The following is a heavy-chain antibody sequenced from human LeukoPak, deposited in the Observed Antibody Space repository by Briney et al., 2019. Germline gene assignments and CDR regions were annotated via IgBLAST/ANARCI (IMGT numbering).Heavy chain of an antibody. Sequence: PGGSLRLSCAASGFTFSSYWMSWVRQAPGKGLEWVANIKQDGSEKYYVDSVKGRFTISRDNSNNTLFLQMNSLRPEDTAVYYCARHPGDFTGIVNYYYMDVWGKGTTVTVSS. CDR3: ARHPGDFTGIVNYYYMDV. CDR2: IKQDGSEK. J-gene: IGHJ6*03. CDR1: GFTFSSYW. D-gene: IGHD1-26*01. V-gene: IGHV3-7*01.